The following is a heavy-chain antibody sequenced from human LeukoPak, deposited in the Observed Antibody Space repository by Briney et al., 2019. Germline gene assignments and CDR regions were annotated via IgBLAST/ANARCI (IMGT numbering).Heavy chain of an antibody. CDR3: ARYLVTATENYYYYGMDV. J-gene: IGHJ6*02. V-gene: IGHV1-46*01. D-gene: IGHD2-21*02. CDR1: GYTFTSYY. CDR2: INPSGGST. Sequence: ASVKVSCKASGYTFTSYYMHWVRQAPGQGLVWMGIINPSGGSTSYAQKFQGRVTMTRDTSTSTVYMELSSLRSEDTAVYYCARYLVTATENYYYYGMDVWGQGTTVTVSS.